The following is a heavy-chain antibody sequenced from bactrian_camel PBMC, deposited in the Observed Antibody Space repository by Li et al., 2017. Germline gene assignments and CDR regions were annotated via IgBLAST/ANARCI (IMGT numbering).Heavy chain of an antibody. Sequence: HVQLVESGGGSVQPGGSLKLPCKVSHEITSKTCMGWFRRTSGPTREGIATIDPDDTTDYLGSVNGRFTISRAKNTLYLQMNNLKSEDTGMYFCAARSDRGRQLWWLLRQDLHDHWGQGTQVTVS. V-gene: IGHV3S53*01. CDR2: IDPDDTT. D-gene: IGHD2*01. CDR1: HEITSKTC. CDR3: AARSDRGRQLWWLLRQDLHDH. J-gene: IGHJ4*01.